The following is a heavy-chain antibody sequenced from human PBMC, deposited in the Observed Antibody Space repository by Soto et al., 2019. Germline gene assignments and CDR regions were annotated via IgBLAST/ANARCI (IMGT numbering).Heavy chain of an antibody. CDR1: GFTFSSYA. Sequence: EVQLLESGGGLVQPGGSLRVSCAASGFTFSSYAMSWVRQAPGKGLEWVSVISGSGGSTYYAHSVKGRFTISRDNTKNTLYLQMSGLRAEDTAVYYCAKVPGGGCSGGSCSIDYWGQGTLVTVSS. D-gene: IGHD2-15*01. J-gene: IGHJ4*02. CDR3: AKVPGGGCSGGSCSIDY. CDR2: ISGSGGST. V-gene: IGHV3-23*01.